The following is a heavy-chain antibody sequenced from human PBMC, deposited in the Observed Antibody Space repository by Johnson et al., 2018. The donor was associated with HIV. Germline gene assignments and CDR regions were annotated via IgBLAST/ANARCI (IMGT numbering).Heavy chain of an antibody. CDR3: ARGRSGILILDDAFDI. D-gene: IGHD1-14*01. Sequence: QVQLVESGGGVVQPGRSLRLSCAASGFTFNSYAMHWVRQAPGKGLEWVAVISYDGSNKYYADSVKDRFTISRDISKNTLYLEMNIMRAEDTAVYYCARGRSGILILDDAFDIWGQGTMVTVSS. V-gene: IGHV3-30*14. CDR1: GFTFNSYA. J-gene: IGHJ3*02. CDR2: ISYDGSNK.